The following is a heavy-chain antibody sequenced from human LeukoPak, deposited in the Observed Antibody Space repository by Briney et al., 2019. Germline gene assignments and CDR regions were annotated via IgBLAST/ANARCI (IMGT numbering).Heavy chain of an antibody. CDR1: GFTFSTYW. V-gene: IGHV3-7*01. CDR3: ARGRSTDV. Sequence: GGSLRLSCAAPGFTFSTYWMTWVRQAPGKGLEWVAKIKPDGSAKYYVDSVKGRFTISRDNAKNSLYLQMNSLRADDTAVYYCARGRSTDVWGQGTTVTVSS. D-gene: IGHD5/OR15-5a*01. J-gene: IGHJ6*02. CDR2: IKPDGSAK.